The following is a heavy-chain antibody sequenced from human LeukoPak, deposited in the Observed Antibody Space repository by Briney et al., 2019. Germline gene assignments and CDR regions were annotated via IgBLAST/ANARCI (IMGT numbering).Heavy chain of an antibody. Sequence: SETLSLTCTVSGGSISSSSYYWGWIRQPPGKGLEWIGSTYYSGSTYYNPSLKSRVTISVDTSKNQFSLKLSSVTAADTAVYYCAGQRITMIVVVIRNYDAFDIWGQGTMVTVSS. CDR2: TYYSGST. J-gene: IGHJ3*02. D-gene: IGHD3-22*01. V-gene: IGHV4-39*01. CDR1: GGSISSSSYY. CDR3: AGQRITMIVVVIRNYDAFDI.